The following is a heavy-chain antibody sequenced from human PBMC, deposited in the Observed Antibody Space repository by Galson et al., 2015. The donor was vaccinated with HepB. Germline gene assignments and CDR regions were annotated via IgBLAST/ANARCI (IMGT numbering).Heavy chain of an antibody. V-gene: IGHV2-70*11. Sequence: PALVKPTQTLTLTCSVSGFSLSSSGMFVSWIRQPPGKALEWLARIDWDDDKYYRTSLKTRLTISKDTSKDQVVLTMTNMDHVDTATYYCARIQTSMAAFDYWGQGTLVTVSS. CDR1: GFSLSSSGMF. J-gene: IGHJ4*02. D-gene: IGHD5-18*01. CDR3: ARIQTSMAAFDY. CDR2: IDWDDDK.